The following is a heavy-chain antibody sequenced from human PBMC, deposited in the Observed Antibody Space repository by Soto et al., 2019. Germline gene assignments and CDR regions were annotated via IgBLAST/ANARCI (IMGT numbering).Heavy chain of an antibody. Sequence: GGSMRLSCAASGFTFSTYSMNWVRQAPGKGLEWVSYISSGSSTIYYADSVKGRFTISRDNAKNSLYLQMDSLRAEDTAVYYATRSAYMDVWGTGTTVTVSS. D-gene: IGHD2-2*01. CDR1: GFTFSTYS. CDR2: ISSGSSTI. CDR3: TRSAYMDV. J-gene: IGHJ6*03. V-gene: IGHV3-48*01.